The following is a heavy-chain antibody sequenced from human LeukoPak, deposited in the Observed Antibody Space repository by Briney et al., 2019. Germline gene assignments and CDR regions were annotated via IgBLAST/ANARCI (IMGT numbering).Heavy chain of an antibody. CDR3: ASRRDRTAAAGIGY. CDR2: ISDDGSNT. D-gene: IGHD6-13*01. CDR1: GFTFSSYA. Sequence: PGGSLRLSCAASGFTFSSYAMHWVRQAPGKGLEWVAVISDDGSNTYYTDSVEGRFTISRDNSKNTLYLQMNTLRPEDTSVYYCASRRDRTAAAGIGYWGQGTLVTVSS. J-gene: IGHJ4*02. V-gene: IGHV3-30*04.